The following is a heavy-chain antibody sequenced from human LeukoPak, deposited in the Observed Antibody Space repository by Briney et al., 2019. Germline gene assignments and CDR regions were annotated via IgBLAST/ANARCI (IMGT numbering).Heavy chain of an antibody. CDR3: AKRGVVIRVILVGFHKEAYYFDS. CDR1: GITLSNYG. Sequence: GGSLRLSCAVSGITLSNYGMSWFRQAPGKGLEWVAGISGSGGGTNYADSVKGRFTISRDNPKNTLFLQMNNLRAEDTAVYFCAKRGVVIRVILVGFHKEAYYFDSWGQGALVTVSS. D-gene: IGHD3-22*01. CDR2: ISGSGGGT. J-gene: IGHJ4*02. V-gene: IGHV3-23*01.